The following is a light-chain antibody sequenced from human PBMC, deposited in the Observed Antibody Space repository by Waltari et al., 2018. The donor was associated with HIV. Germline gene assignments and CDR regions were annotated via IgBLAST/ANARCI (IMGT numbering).Light chain of an antibody. CDR3: AAWDDSLKNYV. V-gene: IGLV1-47*01. CDR1: RSNIGRNY. J-gene: IGLJ1*01. CDR2: RNN. Sequence: QSVLTQPPSSSGTPGQRVALSCSGRRSNIGRNYVYWSQQVPGSAPTLLLYRNNQRRSGVPDLFSGAKDGASASVAISGLRSDDEADYYCAAWDDSLKNYVFGTGTRVTVL.